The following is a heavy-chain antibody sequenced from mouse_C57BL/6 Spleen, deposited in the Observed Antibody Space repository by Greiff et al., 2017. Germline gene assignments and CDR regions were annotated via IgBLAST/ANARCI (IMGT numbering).Heavy chain of an antibody. J-gene: IGHJ1*03. CDR3: AREGPITTVVAEDRYFDV. CDR1: GYTFTSYW. D-gene: IGHD1-1*01. V-gene: IGHV1-7*01. CDR2: INPSSGYT. Sequence: QVQLQQSGAELANPGASVKLSCKASGYTFTSYWMHWVKQRPGQGLEWIGYINPSSGYTKYNQKFKDKATLTADKSSSTAYMQLSSLTYEDSAVYYCAREGPITTVVAEDRYFDVWGTGTTVTVSS.